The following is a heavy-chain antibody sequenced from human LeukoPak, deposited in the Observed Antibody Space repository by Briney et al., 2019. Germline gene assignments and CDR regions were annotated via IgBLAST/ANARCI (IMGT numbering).Heavy chain of an antibody. J-gene: IGHJ3*01. CDR3: AKVTPCMPAAAAFDV. CDR1: GFTFSTYG. CDR2: IRYDGDNK. Sequence: GGSLRLSCAASGFTFSTYGMHWVRQAPGKGLEWVAYIRYDGDNKNYADSVKGRFTISRDNSNDTLYLQINSLTAEDTVVYYCAKVTPCMPAAAAFDVWGQGTTVTVSS. D-gene: IGHD6-13*01. V-gene: IGHV3-30*02.